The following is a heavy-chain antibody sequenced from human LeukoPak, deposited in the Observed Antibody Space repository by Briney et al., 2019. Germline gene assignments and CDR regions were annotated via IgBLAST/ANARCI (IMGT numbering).Heavy chain of an antibody. D-gene: IGHD3-10*01. CDR1: GFTFSSYS. J-gene: IGHJ4*01. V-gene: IGHV3-21*01. CDR2: ISSRSSYI. Sequence: PGGSLRLSCAASGFTFSSYSMNWVRQSPGKGLECVSSISSRSSYIYYADSVEGRFTIPRDNAKNSLYLQMKSRRGEDTSVYYRARHLSYYYGSGSTSDYWG. CDR3: ARHLSYYYGSGSTSDY.